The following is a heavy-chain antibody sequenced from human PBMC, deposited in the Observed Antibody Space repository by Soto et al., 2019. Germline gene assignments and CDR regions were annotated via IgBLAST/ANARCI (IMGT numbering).Heavy chain of an antibody. V-gene: IGHV5-51*01. CDR1: GYSFTSYW. Sequence: PGESLKISCKGSGYSFTSYWIGWVRQMPGKGLEWMGIIYPGDSDTRYSPSFQGQVTISADKSISTAYLQWSSLKASDTAMYYCARPPSGNWNQYYFDYWGQGTLVTVPQ. D-gene: IGHD1-1*01. CDR2: IYPGDSDT. J-gene: IGHJ4*02. CDR3: ARPPSGNWNQYYFDY.